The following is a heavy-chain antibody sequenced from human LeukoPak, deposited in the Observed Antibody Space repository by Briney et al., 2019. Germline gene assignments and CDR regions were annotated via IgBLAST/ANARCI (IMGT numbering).Heavy chain of an antibody. V-gene: IGHV1-46*01. CDR1: GYTFTSYY. D-gene: IGHD6-19*01. J-gene: IGHJ3*02. CDR2: INPSGGST. Sequence: ASVKVSCKASGYTFTSYYIHWVRQAPGQGLEGMGIINPSGGSTSYAQKFQGRVTMTRDTSTSTVYMELSSLRSEDTAVYYCARAVAGHDAFDIWGQGTMVTVSS. CDR3: ARAVAGHDAFDI.